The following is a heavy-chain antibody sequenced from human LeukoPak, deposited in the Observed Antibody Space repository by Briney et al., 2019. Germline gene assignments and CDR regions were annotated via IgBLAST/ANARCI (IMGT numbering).Heavy chain of an antibody. Sequence: SETLSLTCAVYGGSFSGYYWSWIRQPPGKGLEWIGEINHSGSTNYNPSLKSRVTISVDTSKNQFSLKLSSVTAADTAVYYCARTYYYDSSGLIDYWGQGTLVTVSS. J-gene: IGHJ4*02. CDR3: ARTYYYDSSGLIDY. V-gene: IGHV4-34*01. CDR2: INHSGST. D-gene: IGHD3-22*01. CDR1: GGSFSGYY.